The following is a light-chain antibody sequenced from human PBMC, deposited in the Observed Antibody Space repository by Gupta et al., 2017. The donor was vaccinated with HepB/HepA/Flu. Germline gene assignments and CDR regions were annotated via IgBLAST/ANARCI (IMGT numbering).Light chain of an antibody. V-gene: IGKV1-5*03. CDR1: QSISSW. J-gene: IGKJ2*04. CDR2: KAS. Sequence: DIQMTQSPSTLSASVGDRVTITCRASQSISSWLAWYQQKPGKAPKLLIYKASSLESGVQSRFSGSGSGTEFTLTISSLQPDDSATYYCQHSPSYPCSSPQGPHQEIK. CDR3: QHSPSYPCS.